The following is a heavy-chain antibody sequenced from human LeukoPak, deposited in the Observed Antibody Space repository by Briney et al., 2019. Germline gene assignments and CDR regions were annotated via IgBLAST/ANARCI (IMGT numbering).Heavy chain of an antibody. CDR3: ARAYYYGSGSPNWFDP. D-gene: IGHD3-10*01. CDR1: GFTFSNYG. J-gene: IGHJ5*02. CDR2: IWYDGNNK. Sequence: GGSLRLSCAASGFTFSNYGMHWVRQAPGKGLEWVAVIWYDGNNKYYADSVKGRFTISRDNSKNTLYLQMNSLRAEDTAVYYCARAYYYGSGSPNWFDPWGQGTLVTVSS. V-gene: IGHV3-33*01.